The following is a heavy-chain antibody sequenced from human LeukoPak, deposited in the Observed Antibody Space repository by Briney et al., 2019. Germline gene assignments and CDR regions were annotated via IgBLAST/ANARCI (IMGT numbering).Heavy chain of an antibody. J-gene: IGHJ4*02. CDR2: IYHSGST. V-gene: IGHV4-30-2*01. D-gene: IGHD5-18*01. CDR3: AREEGAQLSL. CDR1: GFTFSSYS. Sequence: LRLSCSASGFTFSSYSMSWIRQPPGKGLEWIGFIYHSGSTYYNPTLKSRVTISVDRSKNQLSLKLSSVTAADTAVYYCAREEGAQLSLWGQGTLVTVSS.